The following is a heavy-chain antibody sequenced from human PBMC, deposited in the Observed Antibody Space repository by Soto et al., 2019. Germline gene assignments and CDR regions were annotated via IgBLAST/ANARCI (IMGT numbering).Heavy chain of an antibody. V-gene: IGHV4-34*01. CDR3: ASGNQPLRGSWFFIPRRYGMDV. CDR1: VWSFIGFY. J-gene: IGHJ6*02. CDR2: IDHSGST. D-gene: IGHD6-13*01. Sequence: SDTRSLSCSGYVWSFIGFYWSWIRQPPGNRLEWIVEIDHSGSTNYNPSLKSRVTISVDTSKNQFSLKVRSVTAADTAVFYCASGNQPLRGSWFFIPRRYGMDVWGQGTTVTVSS.